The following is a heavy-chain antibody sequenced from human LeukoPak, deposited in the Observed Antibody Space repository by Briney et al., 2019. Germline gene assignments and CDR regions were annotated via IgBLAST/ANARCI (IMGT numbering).Heavy chain of an antibody. Sequence: GESLRLSCAASGLTFSSYAMSWVRQAPGKGLEGVSAISGSGGSTYYADSVKGRFTISRDNSKNTLYLQMNSLRAEDTAVYYCAKGSGSCGRGIDYWGQGTLVTVSS. CDR3: AKGSGSCGRGIDY. CDR2: ISGSGGST. CDR1: GLTFSSYA. D-gene: IGHD1-26*01. V-gene: IGHV3-23*01. J-gene: IGHJ4*02.